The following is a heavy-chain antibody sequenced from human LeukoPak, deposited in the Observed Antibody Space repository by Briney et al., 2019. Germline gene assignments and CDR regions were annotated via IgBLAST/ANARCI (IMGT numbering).Heavy chain of an antibody. J-gene: IGHJ6*03. V-gene: IGHV3-7*01. D-gene: IGHD2-2*02. Sequence: GGSLRHSCSPSGFPQCFQRMSDPRQATGKGRVWVANIKQEESEQHYVDYVTGRLTISRDKAKNSLYLQMNSLRAEDTAVYYCARVWCSSTSCYSTPPDYMDVWGKGATVTVSS. CDR3: ARVWCSSTSCYSTPPDYMDV. CDR2: IKQEESEQ. CDR1: GFPQCFQR.